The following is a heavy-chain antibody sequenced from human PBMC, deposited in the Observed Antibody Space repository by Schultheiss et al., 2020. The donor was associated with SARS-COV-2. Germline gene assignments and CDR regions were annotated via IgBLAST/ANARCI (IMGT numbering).Heavy chain of an antibody. CDR2: IYYSGST. Sequence: SETLSLTCTVSGGSISSGSYYWSWIRQPAGKGLEWIGRIYYSGSTYYNPSLKSRVTISVDTSKNQFSLKLSSVTAADTAVYYCARCEYSGYRLTYYYYYMDVWGKGTTVTVSS. D-gene: IGHD5-12*01. CDR3: ARCEYSGYRLTYYYYYMDV. CDR1: GGSISSGSYY. V-gene: IGHV4-39*01. J-gene: IGHJ6*03.